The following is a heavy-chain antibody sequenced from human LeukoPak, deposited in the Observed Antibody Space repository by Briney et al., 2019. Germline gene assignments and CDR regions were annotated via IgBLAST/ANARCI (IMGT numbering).Heavy chain of an antibody. D-gene: IGHD2-8*01. V-gene: IGHV3-7*01. Sequence: PGGSLRLSCAASGFTFSTYLMSWVRQAPGKGLEWVANINQDGSQKRYVDSVQGRFTISRDNTKNSLFLQMNSLRAEDTAVYYCARLKDDVTKLDYWGQGSLVTVSS. CDR3: ARLKDDVTKLDY. CDR2: INQDGSQK. J-gene: IGHJ4*02. CDR1: GFTFSTYL.